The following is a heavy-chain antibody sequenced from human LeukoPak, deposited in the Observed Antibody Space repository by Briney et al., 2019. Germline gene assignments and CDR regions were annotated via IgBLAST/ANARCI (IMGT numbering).Heavy chain of an antibody. CDR3: ARHSNSYGLRLGELSSYYFDY. V-gene: IGHV4-30-4*01. J-gene: IGHJ4*02. Sequence: PSETLSLTCTVSGGSISSGDYYWSWIRQPPGKGLEWIGYIYYSGSTYYNPSLKSRVTISVDTSKNQFSLKLSSVTAADTAVYYCARHSNSYGLRLGELSSYYFDYWGQGTLVTVSS. D-gene: IGHD3-16*02. CDR1: GGSISSGDYY. CDR2: IYYSGST.